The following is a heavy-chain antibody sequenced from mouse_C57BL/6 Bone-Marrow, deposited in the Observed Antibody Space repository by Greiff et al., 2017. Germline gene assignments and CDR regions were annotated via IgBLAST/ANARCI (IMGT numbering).Heavy chain of an antibody. Sequence: EESGPGLVKPSQSLSLTCSVTGYSITSGYYWNWIRQFPGNKLEWMGYISYDGSNNYNPSLKNRISITRDTSKNQFFLKLNSVTTEDTATYYCARTSSIDYWGQGTTLTVSS. CDR1: GYSITSGYY. J-gene: IGHJ2*01. V-gene: IGHV3-6*01. CDR3: ARTSSIDY. CDR2: ISYDGSN. D-gene: IGHD1-1*01.